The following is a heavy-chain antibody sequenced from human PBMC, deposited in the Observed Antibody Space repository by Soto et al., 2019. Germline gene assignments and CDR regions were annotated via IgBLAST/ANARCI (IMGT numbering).Heavy chain of an antibody. CDR3: ARVRTAVAGSLDY. CDR1: GYSISSDYN. D-gene: IGHD6-19*01. J-gene: IGHJ4*02. Sequence: SETLSLTCAVSGYSISSDYNWGWVRQPPGKGLEWIGSIYHSGSTYYNPSLKSRVTISVDTPKNQFSLKLSSVTAADTAVYYCARVRTAVAGSLDYWGQGTLVTVSS. CDR2: IYHSGST. V-gene: IGHV4-38-2*01.